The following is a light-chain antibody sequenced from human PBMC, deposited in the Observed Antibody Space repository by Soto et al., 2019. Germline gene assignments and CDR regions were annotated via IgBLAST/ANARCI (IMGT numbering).Light chain of an antibody. CDR2: DAS. J-gene: IGKJ4*01. CDR3: QQYNSYPLT. V-gene: IGKV1-5*01. Sequence: DIQMTQSPSTLSASVGYRVTITCRASQSISSWLAWYQQKPGKAPKLLIYDASSLESGVPSRFSGSGSGTEFTLTISSLQPDDFATYYCQQYNSYPLTFGGGTTVDIK. CDR1: QSISSW.